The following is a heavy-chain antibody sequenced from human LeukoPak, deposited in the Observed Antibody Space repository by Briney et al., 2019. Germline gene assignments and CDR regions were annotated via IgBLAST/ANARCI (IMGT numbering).Heavy chain of an antibody. J-gene: IGHJ4*02. Sequence: GGSLRLSCAASGFTFSNYAMSWVRQAPGKGLEWVSGISGSGQSTYYADSVKGRFTISRDNAKNSLYLQMNSLRAEDTAVYYCARGANGSGSYWGQGTLVTVSS. CDR3: ARGANGSGSY. CDR1: GFTFSNYA. D-gene: IGHD6-19*01. CDR2: ISGSGQST. V-gene: IGHV3-23*01.